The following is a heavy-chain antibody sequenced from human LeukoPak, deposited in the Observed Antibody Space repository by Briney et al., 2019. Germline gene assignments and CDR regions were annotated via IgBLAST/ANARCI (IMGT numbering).Heavy chain of an antibody. CDR1: GFTFSSYW. V-gene: IGHV3-74*01. Sequence: GGSLRLSCAGSGFTFSSYWMHWVRQAPGKGLVWVSRVKSDGSTTNYADSVKGRFTISRDNAKNTLYLQMNSLRAEDTAVYYRATLSAGAGNSPFWGQGTLVTVSS. CDR2: VKSDGSTT. D-gene: IGHD6-19*01. J-gene: IGHJ4*02. CDR3: ATLSAGAGNSPF.